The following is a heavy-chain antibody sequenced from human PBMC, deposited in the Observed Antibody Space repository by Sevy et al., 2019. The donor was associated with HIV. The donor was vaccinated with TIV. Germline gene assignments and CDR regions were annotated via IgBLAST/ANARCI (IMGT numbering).Heavy chain of an antibody. CDR3: AREAGVGPYYFDS. CDR2: ISSSGTI. D-gene: IGHD3-16*01. V-gene: IGHV3-48*02. Sequence: GGSLRLSCAASGFTFSSYDMNWVRQAPGKGLEWVSYISSSGTIYYADSVKGQFTISRDNAKNSLYLQMNSLRDEDTAVYYCAREAGVGPYYFDSWGQGTLVTVSS. J-gene: IGHJ4*02. CDR1: GFTFSSYD.